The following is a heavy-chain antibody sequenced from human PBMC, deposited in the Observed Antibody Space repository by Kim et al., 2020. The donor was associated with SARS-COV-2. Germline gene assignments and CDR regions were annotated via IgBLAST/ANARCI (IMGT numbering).Heavy chain of an antibody. D-gene: IGHD6-19*01. CDR1: GYSFTSYW. Sequence: GESLKISRKGSGYSFTSYWIGWVRQMPGKGLEWMGIIYPGDSDTRYSPSFQGQVTISADKSISTAYLQWSSLKASDTAMYYCARQGYSSGWYADYWGQGTLVTVSS. CDR2: IYPGDSDT. V-gene: IGHV5-51*01. J-gene: IGHJ4*02. CDR3: ARQGYSSGWYADY.